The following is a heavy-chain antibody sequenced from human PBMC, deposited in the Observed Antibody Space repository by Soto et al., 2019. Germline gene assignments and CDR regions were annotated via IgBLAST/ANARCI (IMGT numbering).Heavy chain of an antibody. Sequence: QVQLVQSGGEVKKPGASVTVSCKASGYTFINYHITWVRQAPGQGLEWMAWINTYNGMTDYAQRFQGRVTMTRDTSTSTAYMELRNLVSDDTAVYFCAKSPRGEMATAWGQGTLVTVSS. J-gene: IGHJ5*02. CDR3: AKSPRGEMATA. V-gene: IGHV1-18*01. CDR2: INTYNGMT. CDR1: GYTFINYH. D-gene: IGHD5-12*01.